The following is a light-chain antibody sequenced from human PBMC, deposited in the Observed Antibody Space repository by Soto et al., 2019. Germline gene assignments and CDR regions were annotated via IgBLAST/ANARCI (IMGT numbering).Light chain of an antibody. V-gene: IGKV1-33*01. CDR2: DAS. CDR1: QSISGY. CDR3: QQYSHLIT. J-gene: IGKJ5*01. Sequence: DIHMTQSPSSLSASVGYIFTITCRASQSISGYLNWYQQKLGKAPKLLIYDASNLETGVPSRLSGSGSGTDFTFTISSMKPEDIATYYCQQYSHLITFGHGTRLEIK.